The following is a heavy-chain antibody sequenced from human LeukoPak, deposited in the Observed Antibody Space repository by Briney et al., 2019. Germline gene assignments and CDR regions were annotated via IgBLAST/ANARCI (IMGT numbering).Heavy chain of an antibody. V-gene: IGHV3-21*01. J-gene: IGHJ6*03. Sequence: GGSLRLCCAASGFTFSRYSMKWVRQAPGKGLEWVASISSNSTFIYSADSEKVRFTISRDTAKNSLFLQMNSLRAEDTAIYYCARDYFDSSDYPQTYYYYYMDVWGKGTTVTVSS. CDR1: GFTFSRYS. CDR3: ARDYFDSSDYPQTYYYYYMDV. D-gene: IGHD3-22*01. CDR2: ISSNSTFI.